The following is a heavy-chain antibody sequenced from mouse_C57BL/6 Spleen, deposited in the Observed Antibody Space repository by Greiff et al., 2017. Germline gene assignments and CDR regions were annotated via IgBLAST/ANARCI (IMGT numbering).Heavy chain of an antibody. CDR2: IDPETGGT. CDR1: GYTFTDYE. CDR3: TRRGYCSRFAY. J-gene: IGHJ3*01. D-gene: IGHD1-1*01. V-gene: IGHV1-15*01. Sequence: QVQLQQSGAELVRPGASVTLSCKASGYTFTDYEMHWVKQTPVHGLEWIGAIDPETGGTAYNQKFKGKAILTADKSSSTAYMELRSLTSEDSAVYYCTRRGYCSRFAYWGQGTLVTVSA.